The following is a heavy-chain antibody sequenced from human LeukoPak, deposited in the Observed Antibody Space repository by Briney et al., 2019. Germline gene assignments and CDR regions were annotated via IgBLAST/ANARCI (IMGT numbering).Heavy chain of an antibody. Sequence: GGSLRLSCAASGFTFSSYTMNWVRQAPGKGLEWVSSITSSSSYIYYADSVKGRFTISRDNAKNSLYLQMNSLRAEDTALYYCAKDWELEGYYYGMDVWGQGTTVTVSS. D-gene: IGHD1-26*01. CDR1: GFTFSSYT. CDR2: ITSSSSYI. V-gene: IGHV3-21*04. CDR3: AKDWELEGYYYGMDV. J-gene: IGHJ6*02.